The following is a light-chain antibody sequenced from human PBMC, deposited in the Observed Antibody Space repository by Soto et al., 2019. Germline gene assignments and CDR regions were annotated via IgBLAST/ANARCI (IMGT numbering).Light chain of an antibody. CDR3: QQSYINPRA. CDR2: AAS. V-gene: IGKV1-39*01. Sequence: DIQMTQSPSSLSASVGDRVTITCRASQSISNYLNWYQQKPGKAPKLLIYAASSLQSGVPSRFSGSGSGTDFTLTISSLQPEDFATYYCQQSYINPRAFGQGTRLEIK. J-gene: IGKJ5*01. CDR1: QSISNY.